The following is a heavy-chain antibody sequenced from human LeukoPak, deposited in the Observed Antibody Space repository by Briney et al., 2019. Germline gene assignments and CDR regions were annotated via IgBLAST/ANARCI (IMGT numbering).Heavy chain of an antibody. CDR1: GGSFSGYY. CDR2: INHSGST. Sequence: SETLSLTCAVYGGSFSGYYWSWIRQPPGKGLEWIGEINHSGSTNYNPSLKSRVTISVDTSKNQFSLKLSSVTSADTAVYYCARVVGQWLVRFDYWGQGTLVTVSS. J-gene: IGHJ4*02. V-gene: IGHV4-34*01. CDR3: ARVVGQWLVRFDY. D-gene: IGHD6-19*01.